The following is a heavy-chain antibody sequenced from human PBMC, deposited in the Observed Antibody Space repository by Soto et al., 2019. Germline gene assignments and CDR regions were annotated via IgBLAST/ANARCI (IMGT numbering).Heavy chain of an antibody. J-gene: IGHJ6*02. CDR1: GYTFTSYG. D-gene: IGHD2-21*01. CDR2: ISAYNGNT. V-gene: IGHV1-18*04. Sequence: QVQLVQSGAEVKKPGASVKVSCKASGYTFTSYGISWVRQAPGQGLEWMGWISAYNGNTNYAQKLQGRVTMTTDTSTSTAYMELRSLRSEDTAVYYCATEGGVSYYYYGMDVWGQGTTVTVSS. CDR3: ATEGGVSYYYYGMDV.